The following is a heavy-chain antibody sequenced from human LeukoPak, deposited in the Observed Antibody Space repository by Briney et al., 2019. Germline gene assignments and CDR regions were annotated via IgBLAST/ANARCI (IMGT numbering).Heavy chain of an antibody. Sequence: ASVKVSCKASGYTFTGYYMHWVRQAPGQGLEWMGWINPNNGGTKYVQKFQGRVTMTRDTSISTAYMQLSRLRSDDTAVYYCARGYICSGGTCYSRLWFDPWGQGTLVSVSS. CDR3: ARGYICSGGTCYSRLWFDP. J-gene: IGHJ5*02. V-gene: IGHV1-2*02. CDR2: INPNNGGT. D-gene: IGHD2-15*01. CDR1: GYTFTGYY.